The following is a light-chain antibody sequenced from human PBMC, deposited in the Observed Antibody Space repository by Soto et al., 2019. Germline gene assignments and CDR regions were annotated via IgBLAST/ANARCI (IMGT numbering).Light chain of an antibody. CDR3: SLYTSSSPPYV. CDR1: SSDVGSYNR. CDR2: EVS. V-gene: IGLV2-18*01. J-gene: IGLJ1*01. Sequence: QSALTQPPSVSGSPGQSVTISCTGTSSDVGSYNRVSWYQQPPGTAPKLMIYEVSNRPSGVPDRFSGSKSGNTASLTISGLQAEDEADYYCSLYTSSSPPYVFGTGTKVTVL.